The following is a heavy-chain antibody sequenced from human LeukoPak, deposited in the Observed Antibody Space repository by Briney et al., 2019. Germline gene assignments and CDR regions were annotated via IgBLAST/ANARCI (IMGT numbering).Heavy chain of an antibody. CDR3: ARGSLLLWFGESGYNWFDP. CDR1: GGSFSGYY. V-gene: IGHV4-34*01. CDR2: INHSGST. Sequence: PLETLSLTCAVYGGSFSGYYWSWIRQPPGKGLEWIGEINHSGSTNYNPSLKSRVTISVDTSKNQFSLKLSSVTAADTAVYYCARGSLLLWFGESGYNWFDPWGQGTLVTVSS. D-gene: IGHD3-10*01. J-gene: IGHJ5*02.